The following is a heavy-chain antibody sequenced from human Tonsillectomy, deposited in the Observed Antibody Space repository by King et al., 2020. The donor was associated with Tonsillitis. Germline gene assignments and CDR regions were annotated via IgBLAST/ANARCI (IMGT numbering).Heavy chain of an antibody. J-gene: IGHJ4*02. CDR2: LSGSGGNT. CDR1: GLTFTSYA. V-gene: IGHV3-23*04. D-gene: IGHD2-2*02. CDR3: AKTAGYTKNYLDY. Sequence: VQLVESGGGMVQPGGSLRLSCAASGLTFTSYAMSWVRQAPGKGLEWVSGLSGSGGNTYYADSVKGRFTISRDNSKSTLYLQMNSLRADDTAVYYCAKTAGYTKNYLDYWGQGTLVTVSS.